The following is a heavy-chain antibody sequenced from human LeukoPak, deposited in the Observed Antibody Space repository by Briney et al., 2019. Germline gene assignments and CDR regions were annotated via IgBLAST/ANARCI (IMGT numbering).Heavy chain of an antibody. Sequence: PGGSLRLSCAASGFTFNAHWMTWVRQAPGKGLEWVSSISGSGGITYYADSVKGRFTISRDNSKNTLSLQMNSLRAEDTAVYYCAKDFQYYDSSAYQVDWGQGTLVTVSS. V-gene: IGHV3-23*01. J-gene: IGHJ4*02. CDR2: ISGSGGIT. D-gene: IGHD3-22*01. CDR1: GFTFNAHW. CDR3: AKDFQYYDSSAYQVD.